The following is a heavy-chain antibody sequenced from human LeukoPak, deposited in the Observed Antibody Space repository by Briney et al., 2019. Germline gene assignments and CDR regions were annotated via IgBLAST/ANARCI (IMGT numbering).Heavy chain of an antibody. D-gene: IGHD3-22*01. CDR3: AKDNHYYDTCGSLDY. J-gene: IGHJ4*02. CDR2: ISWNGGTS. Sequence: GRSLRLSCAASGFTFDDYAMHWVRQAPGKGLEWVSGISWNGGTSAYADSVRGRFTISRDNAKNSLYLQMNSLRAEDTALYYCAKDNHYYDTCGSLDYWGQGTLVTVSS. CDR1: GFTFDDYA. V-gene: IGHV3-9*01.